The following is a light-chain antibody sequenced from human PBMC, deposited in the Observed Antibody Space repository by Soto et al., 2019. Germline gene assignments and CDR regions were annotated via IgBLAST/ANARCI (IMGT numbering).Light chain of an antibody. CDR1: QSVTSGD. CDR3: QQYGSSRNT. V-gene: IGKV3-20*01. J-gene: IGKJ2*01. CDR2: SAS. Sequence: ENVLTQSPGTLSLSPGERATLSCRASQSVTSGDLAWYQQKPGQAPRLLIYSASSRATGVPDRFSGSGSATDFALTISRVEPEDFAVYYCQQYGSSRNTFGQGTKLDIK.